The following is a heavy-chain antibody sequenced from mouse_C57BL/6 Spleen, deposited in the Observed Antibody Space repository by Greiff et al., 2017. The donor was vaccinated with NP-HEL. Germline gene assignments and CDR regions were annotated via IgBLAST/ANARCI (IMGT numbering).Heavy chain of an antibody. D-gene: IGHD3-2*02. J-gene: IGHJ2*01. CDR2: ISSGSSTI. V-gene: IGHV5-17*01. Sequence: EVMLVESGGGLVKPGGSLKLSCAASGFTFSDYGMHWVRQAPEKGLEWVAYISSGSSTIYYADTVKGRFTISRDNAKNTLFLQMTSLRSEDTAMYYCARIGQLRLQDYYFDYWGQGTTLTVSS. CDR3: ARIGQLRLQDYYFDY. CDR1: GFTFSDYG.